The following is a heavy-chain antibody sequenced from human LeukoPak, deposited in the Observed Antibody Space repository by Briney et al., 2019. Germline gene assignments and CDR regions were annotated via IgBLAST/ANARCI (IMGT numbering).Heavy chain of an antibody. J-gene: IGHJ4*02. Sequence: PVKVSCKASGGTFSSYAISWVRQAPGQGLEWMGGIIPIFGTANYAQKFQGRVTITADKSTSTAYMELSSLRSEDTAVYYCARDRSGYATFDYWGQGTLVTVSS. CDR1: GGTFSSYA. V-gene: IGHV1-69*06. CDR3: ARDRSGYATFDY. D-gene: IGHD3-22*01. CDR2: IIPIFGTA.